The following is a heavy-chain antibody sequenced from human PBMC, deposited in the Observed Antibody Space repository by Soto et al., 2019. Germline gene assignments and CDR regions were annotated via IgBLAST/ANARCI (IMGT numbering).Heavy chain of an antibody. D-gene: IGHD6-19*01. V-gene: IGHV5-51*01. CDR2: IYPGDSDT. CDR1: GYTFTNYW. J-gene: IGHJ4*02. Sequence: EVQLVQSGAEVKKPGESLKISCKGSGYTFTNYWIGWVRQMPGKGLEWMGIIYPGDSDTTYSPSFQGQVTISADKSISTAYLQWSSLNASDTAMYYCARLHQIAVADNPYFNYWGQGTLVTVSS. CDR3: ARLHQIAVADNPYFNY.